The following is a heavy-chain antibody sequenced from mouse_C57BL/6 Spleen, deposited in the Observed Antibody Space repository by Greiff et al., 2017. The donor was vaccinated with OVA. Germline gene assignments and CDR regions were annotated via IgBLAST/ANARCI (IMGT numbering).Heavy chain of an antibody. J-gene: IGHJ4*01. CDR1: GYSFTDYN. Sequence: EVQLQESGPELVKPGASVKISCKASGYSFTDYNMNWVKQSNGKSLEWIGVINPNYGTTSYNQKFKGKATLTVDQSSSTAYMQLNSLTSEDSAVYYCARGYYYGSSYGGAMDYWGQGTSVTVSS. D-gene: IGHD1-1*01. V-gene: IGHV1-39*01. CDR3: ARGYYYGSSYGGAMDY. CDR2: INPNYGTT.